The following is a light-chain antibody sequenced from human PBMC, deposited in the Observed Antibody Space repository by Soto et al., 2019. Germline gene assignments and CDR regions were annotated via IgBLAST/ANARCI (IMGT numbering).Light chain of an antibody. CDR2: NAS. CDR3: QQYNGLPTWT. J-gene: IGKJ1*01. V-gene: IGKV1-5*03. CDR1: QNINIW. Sequence: DLQMTQSPSTLSASVGDRVTITCRASQNINIWLAWYQQKPGTAPKLLIYNASTLESGVPSRFSGNGSGTDFTITISSLQPDASATYYCQQYNGLPTWTFGQGTKVEMK.